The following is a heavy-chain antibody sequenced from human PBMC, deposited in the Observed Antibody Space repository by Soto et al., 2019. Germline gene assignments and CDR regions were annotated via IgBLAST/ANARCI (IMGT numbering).Heavy chain of an antibody. D-gene: IGHD3-22*01. CDR1: GYTFTSYA. J-gene: IGHJ4*02. CDR3: ARLVSHSAPSSGNRFDY. Sequence: ASVKVSCKASGYTFTSYAMHWVRQAPGQRLEWMGWINAGNGNTKYSQKFQGRVTITRDTSASTAYMELSSLRSEDTAVYYCARLVSHSAPSSGNRFDYWGQGTLATVSS. CDR2: INAGNGNT. V-gene: IGHV1-3*01.